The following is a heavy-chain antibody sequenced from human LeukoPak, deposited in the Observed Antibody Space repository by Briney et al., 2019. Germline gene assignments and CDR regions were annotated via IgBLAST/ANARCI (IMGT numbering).Heavy chain of an antibody. J-gene: IGHJ4*02. CDR3: ARGRTGAAALDF. CDR1: GECFSDHY. Sequence: SETLSLTCAVYGECFSDHYWTWIRQPPGKGLEWIGESTHSGSTNYNPSLKSRVTISVDTSKSQSSLKLTSMTAADTAVYYCARGRTGAAALDFWGPGTLVTVSS. D-gene: IGHD2-2*01. CDR2: STHSGST. V-gene: IGHV4-34*01.